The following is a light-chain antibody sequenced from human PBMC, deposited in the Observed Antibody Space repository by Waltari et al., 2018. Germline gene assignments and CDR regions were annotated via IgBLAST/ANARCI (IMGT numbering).Light chain of an antibody. V-gene: IGLV3-10*01. CDR1: ALPQPY. Sequence: SYELTQPPSVSVSPGQTARNTCPGEALPQPYAFWYQQKPGQAPVLVIYDESKRPSGIPERFSGSSSGTLATLTISGAQVEDEADYYCYSTDTSGNHRVFGGGTKLTVL. J-gene: IGLJ3*02. CDR3: YSTDTSGNHRV. CDR2: DES.